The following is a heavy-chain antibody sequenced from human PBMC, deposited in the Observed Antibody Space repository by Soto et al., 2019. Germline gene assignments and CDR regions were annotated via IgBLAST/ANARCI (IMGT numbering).Heavy chain of an antibody. D-gene: IGHD2-21*02. Sequence: QVQLVQSGAEVKKPGASVKVSCKASGYTFTSYGISWVRQAPGQGLEWMGWISAYNGNTNYAQKLQGRVTMTTDTSKSTAYMELRSLRSDDTAVYYCARGEKHIVVVTATPEGTFDPWGQGTLVTVSS. CDR1: GYTFTSYG. CDR2: ISAYNGNT. CDR3: ARGEKHIVVVTATPEGTFDP. V-gene: IGHV1-18*01. J-gene: IGHJ5*02.